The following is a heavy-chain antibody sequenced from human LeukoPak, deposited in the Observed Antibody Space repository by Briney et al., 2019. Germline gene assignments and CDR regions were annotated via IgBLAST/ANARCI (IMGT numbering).Heavy chain of an antibody. CDR3: ARGPNSNWSGLDF. CDR2: ISPTGSTT. V-gene: IGHV3-74*01. D-gene: IGHD6-6*01. Sequence: GRSLRLSCAASGFTFSSYAMHWARQLPGKGLVWVSRISPTGSTTSYADSVKGRFTVSRDNAKNTLYLQVNNPRAEDTAVYYCARGPNSNWSGLDFWGQGTLLTVSS. CDR1: GFTFSSYA. J-gene: IGHJ4*02.